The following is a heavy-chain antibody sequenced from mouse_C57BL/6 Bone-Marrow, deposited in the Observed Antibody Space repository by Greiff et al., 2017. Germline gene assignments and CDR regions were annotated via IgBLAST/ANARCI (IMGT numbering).Heavy chain of an antibody. CDR3: ARYGNWYFDV. V-gene: IGHV1-64*01. J-gene: IGHJ1*03. D-gene: IGHD1-1*01. CDR1: GYTFTSYW. CDR2: IHLNSGST. Sequence: QVQLQQPGAELVKPGASVKLSCKASGYTFTSYWMHWVKQRPGQGLEWIGMIHLNSGSTNYNEKFKSKATLPVDKSSSTAYMQLSSLTSEDSAVYYCARYGNWYFDVWGTGTTVTVSS.